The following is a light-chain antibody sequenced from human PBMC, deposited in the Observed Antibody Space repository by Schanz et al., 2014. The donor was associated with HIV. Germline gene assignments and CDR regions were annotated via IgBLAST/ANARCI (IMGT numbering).Light chain of an antibody. V-gene: IGKV1-39*01. CDR3: QQSYSTPDT. CDR1: QYISSH. J-gene: IGKJ2*01. Sequence: DIQMTQFPSTLSASVGDRVTITCRASQYISSHLNWYQQRPWKAPNLLIFGASNLQSGVPSRFSGSDSGTDVTLTISSLQPEDFATYYCQQSYSTPDTFGQGTKLQI. CDR2: GAS.